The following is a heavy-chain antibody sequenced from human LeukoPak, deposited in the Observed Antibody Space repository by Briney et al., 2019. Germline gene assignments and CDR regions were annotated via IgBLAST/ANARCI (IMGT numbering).Heavy chain of an antibody. Sequence: GGSLRLSCAASGFTFRSYWMSWVRQAPGKGLEWLGHIDQEASRTDHADSVKGRFTISRDNSRNLLYLHMSSLRAEDTAVYYCAKYLSRAFDSWGQGILVSVSS. CDR3: AKYLSRAFDS. J-gene: IGHJ4*02. CDR2: IDQEASRT. D-gene: IGHD2/OR15-2a*01. CDR1: GFTFRSYW. V-gene: IGHV3-7*01.